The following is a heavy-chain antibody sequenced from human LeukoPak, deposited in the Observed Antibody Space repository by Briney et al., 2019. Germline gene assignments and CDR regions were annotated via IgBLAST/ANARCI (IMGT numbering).Heavy chain of an antibody. CDR2: ISGSGGST. CDR3: AKGHSGSY. J-gene: IGHJ4*02. D-gene: IGHD1-26*01. V-gene: IGHV3-23*01. CDR1: GFTFDDYG. Sequence: GGSLRLSCAASGFTFDDYGMSWVRQAPRKGLEWVSAISGSGGSTYYADSVKGRFTISRDNSKNTLYLQMNSLRAEDTAVYYCAKGHSGSYYGQGTLVTVSS.